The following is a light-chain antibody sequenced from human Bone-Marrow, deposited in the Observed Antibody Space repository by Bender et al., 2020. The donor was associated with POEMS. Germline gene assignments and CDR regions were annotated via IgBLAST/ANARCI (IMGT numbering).Light chain of an antibody. J-gene: IGLJ1*01. CDR1: SSDIGGYNY. CDR3: TSYAGNNKFV. CDR2: EVI. V-gene: IGLV2-8*01. Sequence: QSALTQPASVSGSPGQSITISCTGSSSDIGGYNYVSWYRQLPGEAPQLIIFEVIKRPSGVPDRFSGSKSGITASLTVSGLQPEDEADYYCTSYAGNNKFVFGTGTKVSVL.